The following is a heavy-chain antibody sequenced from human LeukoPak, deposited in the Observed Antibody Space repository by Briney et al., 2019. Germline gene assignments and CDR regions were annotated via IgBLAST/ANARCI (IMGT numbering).Heavy chain of an antibody. Sequence: GASVKVSCKASGYTFTKYGINWVRQAPGQGLEWMGWISPYNDNTKYAQILQGRVTMTTDTSTSTAYMELRSLRSDDTAVYYCASVQLWSTNPGRDYWGQGTLVTVSS. CDR1: GYTFTKYG. CDR3: ASVQLWSTNPGRDY. D-gene: IGHD5-18*01. CDR2: ISPYNDNT. J-gene: IGHJ4*02. V-gene: IGHV1-18*01.